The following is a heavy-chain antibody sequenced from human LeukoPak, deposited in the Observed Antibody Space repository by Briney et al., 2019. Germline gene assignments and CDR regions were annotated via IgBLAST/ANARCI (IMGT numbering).Heavy chain of an antibody. J-gene: IGHJ6*02. CDR3: ARGGGLDV. CDR2: ISYDGSNK. D-gene: IGHD3-16*01. V-gene: IGHV3-30-3*01. Sequence: GGSLRLSCTAFGFTFSTYAMHWVRQAPGKGLEWVALISYDGSNKHYAEFVKGRFTISRDNAKNSLYLQMSNLRAEDTAVYFCARGGGLDVWGQGATVTVSS. CDR1: GFTFSTYA.